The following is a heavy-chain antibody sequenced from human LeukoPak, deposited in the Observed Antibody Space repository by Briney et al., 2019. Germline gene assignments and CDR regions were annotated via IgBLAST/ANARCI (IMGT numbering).Heavy chain of an antibody. Sequence: GASVKVSCKASGYTFTGYYMHWVRQAPGQGLEWMGWINPNSGGTNYAQKFQGRVTMTRDTSISTAYMELSSLRSEDTAVYYCAREALPPVHWSDPWGQGTLVTVSS. CDR2: INPNSGGT. CDR1: GYTFTGYY. V-gene: IGHV1-2*02. J-gene: IGHJ5*02. CDR3: AREALPPVHWSDP.